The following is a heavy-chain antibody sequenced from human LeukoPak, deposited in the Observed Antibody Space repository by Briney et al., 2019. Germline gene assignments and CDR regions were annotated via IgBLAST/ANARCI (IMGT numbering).Heavy chain of an antibody. D-gene: IGHD6-19*01. CDR3: ARGLGYSSGWCVCNLDY. J-gene: IGHJ4*02. CDR2: ISYDGSNK. Sequence: GGSLRLSCAASGFIFSNYAMHWVRQAPGKGLEWVAVISYDGSNKYYADSVKGRFTISRDNSKNTLYLQMNSLRAEDTAVYYCARGLGYSSGWCVCNLDYWGQGALVSVSS. CDR1: GFIFSNYA. V-gene: IGHV3-30*04.